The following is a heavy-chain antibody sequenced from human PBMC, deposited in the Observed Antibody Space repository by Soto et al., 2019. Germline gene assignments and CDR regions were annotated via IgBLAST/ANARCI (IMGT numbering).Heavy chain of an antibody. D-gene: IGHD3-22*01. J-gene: IGHJ4*02. CDR1: GFTFSIYT. V-gene: IGHV3-30-3*01. CDR3: ARVSENRLVRQGFDY. CDR2: ISHDGTNK. Sequence: SLRLSCAASGFTFSIYTIHWVRQAPGKGLEWVAVISHDGTNKYYADSVKGRFTVSRDSSKNTLYLDMNSLRSEDTAVYYCARVSENRLVRQGFDYWGRGTLVTVSS.